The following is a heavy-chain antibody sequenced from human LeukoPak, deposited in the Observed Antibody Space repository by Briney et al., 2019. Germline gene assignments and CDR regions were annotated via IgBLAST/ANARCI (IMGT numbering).Heavy chain of an antibody. Sequence: GGSLRLSCAASEFTFSSYGMHWVRQAPGKGLEWVAFIRYDGSNKYYADSVKGRFTISRDNAKNSLYLQMNSLRAEDTALYYCAKGGQLQYYYYMDVWGKGTTVTISS. CDR3: AKGGQLQYYYYMDV. V-gene: IGHV3-30*02. CDR2: IRYDGSNK. CDR1: EFTFSSYG. J-gene: IGHJ6*03. D-gene: IGHD5-18*01.